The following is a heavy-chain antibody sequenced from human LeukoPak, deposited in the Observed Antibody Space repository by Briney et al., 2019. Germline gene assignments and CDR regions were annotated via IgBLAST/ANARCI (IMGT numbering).Heavy chain of an antibody. CDR1: GFTFSSYG. J-gene: IGHJ5*02. D-gene: IGHD3-10*01. Sequence: PGGSLRLSCAASGFTFSSYGMHWVRQAPGKGLEWVAFIRYDGSNKYYADSVKGRFTISRDNSKNTLYLQMNSLRAEDTAVYYCAKGDTLLWFGDHRGGWFDPWGQGTLVTVSS. V-gene: IGHV3-30*02. CDR3: AKGDTLLWFGDHRGGWFDP. CDR2: IRYDGSNK.